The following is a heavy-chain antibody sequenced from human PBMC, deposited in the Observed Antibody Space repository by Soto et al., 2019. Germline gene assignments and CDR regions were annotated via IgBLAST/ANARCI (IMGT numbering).Heavy chain of an antibody. V-gene: IGHV3-15*01. Sequence: GGSLRLSCAASGFTFSNAWMTWVRQAPGKGLEWVGRIKSNSDGGTTYYAAPVEGRFTISREDSTNTVYLQMNSLKTEDTAVYYCTTTGTIDYWGQGTLVTVPS. CDR1: GFTFSNAW. D-gene: IGHD1-1*01. J-gene: IGHJ4*02. CDR2: IKSNSDGGTT. CDR3: TTTGTIDY.